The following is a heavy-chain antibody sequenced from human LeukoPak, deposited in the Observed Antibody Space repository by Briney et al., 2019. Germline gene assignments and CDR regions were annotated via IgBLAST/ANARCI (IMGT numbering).Heavy chain of an antibody. Sequence: PSETLSLTCTVSGGSISSYYWSWIRQPPGKGLEWIGYIYYSGSTNYNPSLKSRVTISVDTSKNQFSLKLSSVTAADTAVYYCARAYYYDSSGYPSNKYYFDYWGQGTLVTVSS. CDR3: ARAYYYDSSGYPSNKYYFDY. D-gene: IGHD3-22*01. J-gene: IGHJ4*02. V-gene: IGHV4-59*08. CDR1: GGSISSYY. CDR2: IYYSGST.